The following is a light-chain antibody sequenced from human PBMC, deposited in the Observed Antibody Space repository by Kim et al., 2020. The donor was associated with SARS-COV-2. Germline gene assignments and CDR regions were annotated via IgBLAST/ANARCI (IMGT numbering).Light chain of an antibody. Sequence: QSLTIACTGTSSDVGSYNYVSWYQQHPGKAPTLMIYAVSNRPSGVSNRFSGSKSGNTASLTISGLQAEDEADYYCSSYTRSSTNYVFGTGTKVTVL. J-gene: IGLJ1*01. CDR2: AVS. CDR3: SSYTRSSTNYV. CDR1: SSDVGSYNY. V-gene: IGLV2-14*03.